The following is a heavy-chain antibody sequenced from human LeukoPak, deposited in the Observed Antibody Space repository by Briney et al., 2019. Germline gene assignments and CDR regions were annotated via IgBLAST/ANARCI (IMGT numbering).Heavy chain of an antibody. CDR3: ARDGSSWTTGYFDY. CDR1: GGTFSSYA. Sequence: SVKVSFKASGGTFSSYAISWVRQAPGQGLEWMGRIIPILGIANYAQKFQGRVTITADKSASTAYMELSGLRSEDTAVYYCARDGSSWTTGYFDYWGQGTLVTVSS. J-gene: IGHJ4*02. V-gene: IGHV1-69*04. CDR2: IIPILGIA. D-gene: IGHD6-13*01.